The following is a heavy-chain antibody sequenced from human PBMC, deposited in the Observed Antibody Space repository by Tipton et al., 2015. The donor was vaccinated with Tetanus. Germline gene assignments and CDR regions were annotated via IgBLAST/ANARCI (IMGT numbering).Heavy chain of an antibody. D-gene: IGHD2-2*01. CDR2: VYYDGSA. CDR3: TRHVVEAVPRWFDP. J-gene: IGHJ5*02. V-gene: IGHV4-39*01. CDR1: GDSISSSEYY. Sequence: TLSLTCTVSGDSISSSEYYWGWIRQPPGEGLEWIASVYYDGSAYTNPSLKSRIAIPIDTSGSQFSLKVHSVTAADTAFYYCTRHVVEAVPRWFDPWGQGTLVTVSS.